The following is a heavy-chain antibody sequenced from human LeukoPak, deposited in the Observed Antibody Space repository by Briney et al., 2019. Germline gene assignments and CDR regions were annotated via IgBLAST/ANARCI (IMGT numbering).Heavy chain of an antibody. Sequence: ASAKVSCKASGGTFSSYAISWVRQAPGQGLEWMGRIIPIFGTANYAQKFQGRVTITTDESTSTAYMELSSLRSEDTAVYYCARFRVTEAFDIWGQGTMVTVSS. CDR3: ARFRVTEAFDI. J-gene: IGHJ3*02. V-gene: IGHV1-69*05. CDR1: GGTFSSYA. D-gene: IGHD2-21*02. CDR2: IIPIFGTA.